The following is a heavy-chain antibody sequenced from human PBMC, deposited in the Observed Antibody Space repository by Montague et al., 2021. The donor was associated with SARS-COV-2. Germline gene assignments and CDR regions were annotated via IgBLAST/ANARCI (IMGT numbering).Heavy chain of an antibody. CDR1: GDSVSSNSAA. CDR3: ASGRMVPYSSSWTPLYYYYGMDV. J-gene: IGHJ6*02. CDR2: TYYRSKWYN. V-gene: IGHV6-1*01. Sequence: CAISGDSVSSNSAAWNWIRQSPSRGLEWLGRTYYRSKWYNDYAVSVKSRITINPDTSKNQFSLQLNSVTPEDTAVYYCASGRMVPYSSSWTPLYYYYGMDVWGQGTTVTVSS. D-gene: IGHD6-13*01.